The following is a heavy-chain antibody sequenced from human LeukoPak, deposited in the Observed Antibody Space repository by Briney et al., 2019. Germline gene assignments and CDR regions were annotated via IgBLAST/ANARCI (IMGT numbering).Heavy chain of an antibody. V-gene: IGHV1-46*01. CDR2: INPSGGST. J-gene: IGHJ6*03. CDR3: ARDRLHTAFDYYYYYMDV. Sequence: ASVKVSFKASGYTFTSYYMHWVRQAPGQGLEWMGIINPSGGSTSYAQKFQGRVTMTRDMSTSTVYMELSSLRSEDTAVYYCARDRLHTAFDYYYYYMDVWGKGTTVTVSS. CDR1: GYTFTSYY. D-gene: IGHD5-24*01.